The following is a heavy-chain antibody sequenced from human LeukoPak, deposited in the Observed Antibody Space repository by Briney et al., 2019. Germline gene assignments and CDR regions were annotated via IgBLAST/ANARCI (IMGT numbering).Heavy chain of an antibody. CDR1: GFTFSNYA. CDR2: ISYDGSNK. CDR3: AKGPLFGVVIIDY. J-gene: IGHJ4*02. D-gene: IGHD3-3*01. Sequence: GRSLRLSCAASGFTFSNYAMHWVRQAPGKGLEWVAVISYDGSNKYYADSVKGRFTISRDNSKNTLYLQMNSLRAEDTAVYYCAKGPLFGVVIIDYWGQGTLVTVSS. V-gene: IGHV3-30*04.